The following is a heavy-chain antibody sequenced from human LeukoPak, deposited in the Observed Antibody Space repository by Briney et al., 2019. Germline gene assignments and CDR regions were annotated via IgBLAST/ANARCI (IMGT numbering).Heavy chain of an antibody. D-gene: IGHD6-13*01. Sequence: SGRSLRLSCAASGFTFSSYGMHWVRQAPGKGLEWVAVIWYDGSNKYYADSVKGRFTISRDNSKNTLYLQMNSLRAEDTAVYYCARDAGSSPLNWFDPRGQGTLVTVSS. V-gene: IGHV3-33*01. J-gene: IGHJ5*02. CDR3: ARDAGSSPLNWFDP. CDR2: IWYDGSNK. CDR1: GFTFSSYG.